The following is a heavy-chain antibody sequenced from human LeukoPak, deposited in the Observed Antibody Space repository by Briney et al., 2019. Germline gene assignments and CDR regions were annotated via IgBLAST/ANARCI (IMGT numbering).Heavy chain of an antibody. V-gene: IGHV3-74*03. CDR2: IKGDGSST. Sequence: GGSLRLSCAASGFTFSGKWMHWVRQALGKGLVWVSRIKGDGSSTTYADSVKGRFTISRDNAKNTLHLQMDSLRAEDTAVYYCARSDWLDSWGQGTLVIVSS. J-gene: IGHJ5*01. CDR3: ARSDWLDS. CDR1: GFTFSGKW.